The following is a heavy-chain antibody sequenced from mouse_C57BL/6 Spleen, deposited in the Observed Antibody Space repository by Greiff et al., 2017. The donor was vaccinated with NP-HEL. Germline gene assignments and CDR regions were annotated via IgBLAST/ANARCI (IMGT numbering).Heavy chain of an antibody. D-gene: IGHD2-4*01. Sequence: VQLKESGPELVKPGASVKISCKASGYSFTGYYMNWVKQSPEKSLEWIGEINPSTGGTTYNQKFKAKATLTVDKSSSTAYMQLKSLTSEDSAVYYCARYDYEDYAMDYWGQGTSVTVSS. J-gene: IGHJ4*01. CDR3: ARYDYEDYAMDY. CDR1: GYSFTGYY. V-gene: IGHV1-42*01. CDR2: INPSTGGT.